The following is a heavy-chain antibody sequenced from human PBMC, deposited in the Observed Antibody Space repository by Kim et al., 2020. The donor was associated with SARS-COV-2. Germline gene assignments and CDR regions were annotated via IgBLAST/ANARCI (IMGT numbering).Heavy chain of an antibody. V-gene: IGHV3-23*01. CDR1: GFTFSSDS. CDR3: VNSGGGCNYSHS. Sequence: GGSLRLSCVASGFTFSSDSMNWVRQAPGKGLEWVSCISGSTCSAGCTYYVDSVKGRFTIYSDDSKYMVLLQMKSESADETDVYYRVNSGGGCNYSHSW. CDR2: STCSAGCT. D-gene: IGHD2-15*01. J-gene: IGHJ5*01.